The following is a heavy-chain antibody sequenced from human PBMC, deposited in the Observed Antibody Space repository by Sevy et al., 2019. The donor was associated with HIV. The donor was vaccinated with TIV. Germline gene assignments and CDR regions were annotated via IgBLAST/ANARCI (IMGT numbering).Heavy chain of an antibody. J-gene: IGHJ4*02. CDR1: GFTFSSYA. V-gene: IGHV3-64D*06. CDR3: VKLLVVTAMGGDTFDY. Sequence: GGSLRLSCSASGFTFSSYAMHWVRQAPGKGLEYVSAISSNGGSTYYADSVKGRFTISRDNSKNTLYLQMSSLRAEDTAVYYCVKLLVVTAMGGDTFDYWGQGTLVTVSS. D-gene: IGHD5-18*01. CDR2: ISSNGGST.